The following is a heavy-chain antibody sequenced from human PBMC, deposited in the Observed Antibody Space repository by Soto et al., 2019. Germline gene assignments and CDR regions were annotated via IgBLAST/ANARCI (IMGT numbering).Heavy chain of an antibody. J-gene: IGHJ6*03. CDR2: IWYDGSNK. Sequence: GGSLRLSCAASGFTFSSYGMHWVRQAPGKGLEWVAVIWYDGSNKYYADSVKGRFTISRDNSKNSLYLQMNSLRAEDTAVYYCARDPIPWGMGRAYYYMDVWGKGTTVTVSS. D-gene: IGHD3-16*01. V-gene: IGHV3-33*01. CDR3: ARDPIPWGMGRAYYYMDV. CDR1: GFTFSSYG.